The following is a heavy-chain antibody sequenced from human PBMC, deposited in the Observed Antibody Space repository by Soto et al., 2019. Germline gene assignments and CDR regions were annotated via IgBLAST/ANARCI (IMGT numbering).Heavy chain of an antibody. CDR1: GGSISSSSYY. D-gene: IGHD3-10*01. J-gene: IGHJ6*02. CDR2: IYYSGST. CDR3: ARRDSDGMDV. V-gene: IGHV4-39*01. Sequence: SETLSLTCTVSGGSISSSSYYWGWIRQPPGKGLEWIGSIYYSGSTYYNPSLKSRVTISVDTSKNQFSLKLSSVTAADTAVYYCARRDSDGMDVWGQGTTVTVSS.